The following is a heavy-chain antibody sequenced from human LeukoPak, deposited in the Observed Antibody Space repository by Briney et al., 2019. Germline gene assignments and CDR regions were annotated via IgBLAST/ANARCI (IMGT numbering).Heavy chain of an antibody. D-gene: IGHD3-10*01. CDR3: ARGYYGFDY. CDR2: IISDVSST. CDR1: GFTFSGYW. Sequence: PGGSLRLSCAAPGFTFSGYWMHWVRQAPGKGLGWVSRIISDVSSTNYADSVKGRFTISRDNAKNTLYLQMNSLRAEDTAVYYCARGYYGFDYWGQGTLVTVSS. J-gene: IGHJ4*02. V-gene: IGHV3-74*01.